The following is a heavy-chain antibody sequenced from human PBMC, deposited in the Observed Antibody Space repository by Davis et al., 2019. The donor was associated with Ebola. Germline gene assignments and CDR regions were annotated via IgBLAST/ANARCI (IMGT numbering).Heavy chain of an antibody. J-gene: IGHJ4*02. D-gene: IGHD4-11*01. CDR3: ARVRYSNYAQIDY. CDR2: IYYSGST. Sequence: MPGGSLRLSCTVSGGSISSYYWSWIRQPPGKGLEWIGYIYYSGSTNYNPSLKSRVTISVDTSKNQFSLKLSSVTAADTAVYYCARVRYSNYAQIDYWGQGTLVTVSS. V-gene: IGHV4-59*08. CDR1: GGSISSYY.